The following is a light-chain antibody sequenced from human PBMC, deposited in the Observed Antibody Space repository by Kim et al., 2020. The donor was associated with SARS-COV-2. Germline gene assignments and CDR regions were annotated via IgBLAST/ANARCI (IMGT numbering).Light chain of an antibody. CDR1: SLRRYY. Sequence: SSELTQDPAVSVALGQTVRITCQGDSLRRYYASWYQQKPGQAPVLVIYGKNNRPSGIPDRFSGSSSGNTASLTITGAQAEDEADYYCNSQDSSDNRVFGTGTKVTVL. J-gene: IGLJ1*01. CDR3: NSQDSSDNRV. V-gene: IGLV3-19*01. CDR2: GKN.